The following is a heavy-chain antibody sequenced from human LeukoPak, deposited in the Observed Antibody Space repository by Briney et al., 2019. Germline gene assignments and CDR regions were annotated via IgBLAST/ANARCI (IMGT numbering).Heavy chain of an antibody. J-gene: IGHJ4*02. Sequence: AASVKVSCKASGGTFSSYAISWVRQAPGQGLEWMGGIIPIFGTANYAQKFQGRVTITTDESTSTAYMELSSLRSEDTAVYYCARDGYCSGGSCYDDYWGQGTLVTVS. V-gene: IGHV1-69*05. CDR1: GGTFSSYA. D-gene: IGHD2-15*01. CDR3: ARDGYCSGGSCYDDY. CDR2: IIPIFGTA.